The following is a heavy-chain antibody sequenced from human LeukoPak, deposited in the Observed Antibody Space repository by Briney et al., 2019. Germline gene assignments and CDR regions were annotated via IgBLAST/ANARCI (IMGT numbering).Heavy chain of an antibody. D-gene: IGHD3-3*01. V-gene: IGHV3-7*01. Sequence: PGGSLRLSCAASGFTFDDYGMSWVRQAPGKGPEWVANIKQDGSEKYYVDSVKGRFTISRDNAKNSLYLQMNSLRAEDTAVYYCARDAARRYDFWSGYYHYWGQGTLVTVSS. CDR1: GFTFDDYG. J-gene: IGHJ4*02. CDR3: ARDAARRYDFWSGYYHY. CDR2: IKQDGSEK.